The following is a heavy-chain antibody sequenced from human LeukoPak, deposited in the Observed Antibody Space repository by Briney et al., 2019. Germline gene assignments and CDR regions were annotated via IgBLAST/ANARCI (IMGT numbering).Heavy chain of an antibody. V-gene: IGHV4-59*08. CDR1: GGSISSYY. CDR3: ARHLDYYGSGSYGY. D-gene: IGHD3-10*01. Sequence: SETLSLTCTVSGGSISSYYWSWIRQPPGKGLEWIGYIYYTGSTNYNPSLKSRVTISIDTSKSQFSLKLSSVTAADTAVYYCARHLDYYGSGSYGYWGQGTLVTVSS. J-gene: IGHJ4*02. CDR2: IYYTGST.